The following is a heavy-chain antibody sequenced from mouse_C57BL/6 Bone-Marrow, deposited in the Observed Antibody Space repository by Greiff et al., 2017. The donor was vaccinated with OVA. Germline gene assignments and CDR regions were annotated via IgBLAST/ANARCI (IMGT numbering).Heavy chain of an antibody. CDR3: ARSYYGSSSFAY. CDR1: GYTFTDYY. Sequence: VQLQQSGPVLVKPGASVKMSCKASGYTFTDYYMNWVKQSHGKSLEWIGVINPYNGGTSYNQKFKGKATLTVDKSSSTAYMELNSLTSEDSAVYYCARSYYGSSSFAYWGQGTLVTVSA. V-gene: IGHV1-19*01. D-gene: IGHD1-1*01. CDR2: INPYNGGT. J-gene: IGHJ3*01.